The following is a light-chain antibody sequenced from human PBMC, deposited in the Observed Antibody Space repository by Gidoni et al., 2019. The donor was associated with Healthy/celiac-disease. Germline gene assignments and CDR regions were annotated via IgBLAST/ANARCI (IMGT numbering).Light chain of an antibody. CDR3: AAWDDSLSGRDVV. V-gene: IGLV1-47*01. J-gene: IGLJ2*01. Sequence: QSVLTQPPSASGPPGRRVTISCSGSSSNIGSNYVYWYQQLPGTAPKLLIYRNNQRPSGVPDRFSGSKSGTSASLAISGLRSEDEADYYCAAWDDSLSGRDVVFGGGTKLTVL. CDR2: RNN. CDR1: SSNIGSNY.